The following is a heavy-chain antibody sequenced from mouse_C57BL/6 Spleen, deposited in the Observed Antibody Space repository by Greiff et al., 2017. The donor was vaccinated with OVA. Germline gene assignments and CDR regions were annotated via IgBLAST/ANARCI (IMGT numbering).Heavy chain of an antibody. CDR2: IYPGDGDT. V-gene: IGHV1-82*01. J-gene: IGHJ4*01. Sequence: QVQLQQSGPELVKPGASVKISCKASGYAFSSSWMNWVKQRPGKGLEWIGRIYPGDGDTNYNGKFKGKATLTADKSSSTAYMQLSSLTSEDSSVYFCGRDYAMDYWGQGTSVTVSS. CDR1: GYAFSSSW. CDR3: GRDYAMDY.